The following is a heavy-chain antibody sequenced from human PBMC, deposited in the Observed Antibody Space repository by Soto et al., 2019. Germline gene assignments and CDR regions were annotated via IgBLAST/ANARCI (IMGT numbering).Heavy chain of an antibody. CDR2: ISSSGSTI. J-gene: IGHJ4*02. Sequence: VGSLRLSCAAAGCTFVDYDISWIRQAPGKGLEWVSYISSSGSTIYYADSVKGRFTISRDNAKNSLYLQMNSLRAEDTAVYYCARDNDLLPGPLLDYWGQGTLVTSPQ. CDR1: GCTFVDYD. D-gene: IGHD3-9*01. V-gene: IGHV3-11*01. CDR3: ARDNDLLPGPLLDY.